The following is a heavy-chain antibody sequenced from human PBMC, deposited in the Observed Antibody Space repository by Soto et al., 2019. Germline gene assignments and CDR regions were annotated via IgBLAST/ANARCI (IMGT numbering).Heavy chain of an antibody. CDR1: GGSTSSSSYY. J-gene: IGHJ4*02. CDR2: IYYSGST. D-gene: IGHD6-19*01. V-gene: IGHV4-39*02. CDR3: ARDSSGWSGGYFDY. Sequence: ASETLSLTCTVSGGSTSSSSYYWGWIRQPPGKGLEWIGSIYYSGSTYYNPSLKSRVTISVDTSKNQFSLKLSSVTAADTAVYYYARDSSGWSGGYFDYWGQGTLVTVSS.